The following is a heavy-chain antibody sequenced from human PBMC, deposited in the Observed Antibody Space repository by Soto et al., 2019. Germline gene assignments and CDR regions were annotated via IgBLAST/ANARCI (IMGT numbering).Heavy chain of an antibody. D-gene: IGHD1-26*01. J-gene: IGHJ4*02. CDR1: GGTFSSYA. CDR3: ARDLSEWELLGGLHY. V-gene: IGHV1-69*01. CDR2: IIPIFGTA. Sequence: QVQLVQSGAEVKKPGSSVKVSCKASGGTFSSYAISWVRQAPGQGLEWMGGIIPIFGTANYAQKFQGRVTITADESTSTAYMELCSLRSEDTAVYYCARDLSEWELLGGLHYWGQGTLVTVSS.